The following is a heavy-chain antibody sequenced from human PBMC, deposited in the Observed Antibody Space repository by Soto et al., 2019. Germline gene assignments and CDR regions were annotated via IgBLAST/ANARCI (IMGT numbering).Heavy chain of an antibody. D-gene: IGHD3-16*01. V-gene: IGHV3-23*01. CDR1: GFTFSPYA. CDR3: AKGLRRLLRTQYYYGLDV. J-gene: IGHJ6*02. Sequence: EVQLLESGGGLVQPGGSLRLSCAASGFTFSPYAMTWVRQAPGKGLEWVSSISGSGGNTNYADSVKGRFTVSRDNSKRTLSLQMNCLTEEDTAIYYCAKGLRRLLRTQYYYGLDVWGRGTTVTVSS. CDR2: ISGSGGNT.